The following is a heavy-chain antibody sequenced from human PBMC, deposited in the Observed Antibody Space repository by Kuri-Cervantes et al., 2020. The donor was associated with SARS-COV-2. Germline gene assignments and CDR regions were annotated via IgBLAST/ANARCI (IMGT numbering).Heavy chain of an antibody. D-gene: IGHD6-6*01. CDR2: IYYSGST. CDR1: GGSISSYY. CDR3: ARARRYYYYGMDV. V-gene: IGHV4-59*01. Sequence: SETLSLTCTVSGGSISSYYWSWIRQPPGKGLEWIGYIYYSGSTNYNPSLKSRITISVDTSKNQFSLKLSSVTAADTAVYYCARARRYYYYGMDVWGQGTTVTVSS. J-gene: IGHJ6*02.